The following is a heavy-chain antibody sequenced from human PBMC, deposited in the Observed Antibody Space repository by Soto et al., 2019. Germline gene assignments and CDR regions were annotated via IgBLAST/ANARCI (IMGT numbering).Heavy chain of an antibody. Sequence: PGGSLRLSCAASGFTFNNYAMNWVRQAPGKGLEWVSSISASGGSTYYADSVRGRFTISRDNSKNTLYLQTNSLRAEDTAVYYCAKARTRSYADALDIWGQETLVTVSS. CDR1: GFTFNNYA. CDR2: ISASGGST. D-gene: IGHD2-8*01. J-gene: IGHJ3*02. CDR3: AKARTRSYADALDI. V-gene: IGHV3-23*01.